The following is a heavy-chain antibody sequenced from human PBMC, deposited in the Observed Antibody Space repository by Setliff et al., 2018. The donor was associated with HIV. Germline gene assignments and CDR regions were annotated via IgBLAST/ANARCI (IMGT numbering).Heavy chain of an antibody. D-gene: IGHD6-13*01. CDR1: GGSFSAYH. CDR3: ARHDDTSSWLDAFDI. CDR2: INHSGST. Sequence: PSETLSLTCAVYGGSFSAYHWSWIRQTPGKGLEWLGEINHSGSTAYNLALESRVSISVDTSKNEFSLKLSSVTAADTAVYYCARHDDTSSWLDAFDIWGQGTMVTVSS. J-gene: IGHJ3*02. V-gene: IGHV4-34*01.